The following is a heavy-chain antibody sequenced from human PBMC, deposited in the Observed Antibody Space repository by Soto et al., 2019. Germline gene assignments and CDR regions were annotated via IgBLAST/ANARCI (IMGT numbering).Heavy chain of an antibody. D-gene: IGHD6-13*01. V-gene: IGHV4-31*03. Sequence: QVQLQESGPGLVKPSQTLSLTCTVSGGSISSGGYYWSWIRQHPGKGLEWIGYINYSGSTYYNPSHRRRVTISVDTSKNQYSLKLSSVTAADTAVYYCARENRSSWYYFDYWGQGTLVTVSS. CDR1: GGSISSGGYY. J-gene: IGHJ4*02. CDR2: INYSGST. CDR3: ARENRSSWYYFDY.